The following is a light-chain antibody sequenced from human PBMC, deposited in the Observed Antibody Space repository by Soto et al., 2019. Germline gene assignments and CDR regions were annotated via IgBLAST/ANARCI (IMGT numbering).Light chain of an antibody. CDR2: AAS. J-gene: IGKJ1*01. CDR3: QQLNSYSGT. V-gene: IGKV1-9*01. Sequence: DIQLTQSPSFLSASVGDRVTITCRASQGISSYLAWYQQKPGKAPKLLIYAASPLQSGVPSRLSGSGSGTESTLKLTTPPPEVFAPYYCQQLNSYSGTFGKGPKVNIK. CDR1: QGISSY.